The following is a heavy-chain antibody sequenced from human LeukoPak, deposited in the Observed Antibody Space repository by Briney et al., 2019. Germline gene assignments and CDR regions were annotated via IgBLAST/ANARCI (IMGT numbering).Heavy chain of an antibody. CDR3: ARGARGAAAADDAFDI. V-gene: IGHV1-18*04. CDR2: ISAYNGNT. J-gene: IGHJ3*02. D-gene: IGHD6-13*01. Sequence: GASVKVSCKASGYTFTTYGLSWVRQAPGQGLEWMGWISAYNGNTNYAQKLQGRVTMTTDTSTSTAYMELRSLRSDDTAVYYCARGARGAAAADDAFDIWGQGTMVTVSS. CDR1: GYTFTTYG.